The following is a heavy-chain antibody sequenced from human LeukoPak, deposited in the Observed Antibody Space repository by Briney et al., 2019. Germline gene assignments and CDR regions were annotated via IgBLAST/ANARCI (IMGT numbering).Heavy chain of an antibody. CDR1: GGSISPYY. CDR3: ARYIVSYPHDAFDI. D-gene: IGHD1-26*01. CDR2: IHYSGST. Sequence: SETLSLTCTVSGGSISPYYWSWIRQPPGKGLEWIGYIHYSGSTSYNPSLKSRVTISVDTSKKQFSLKLSSVTAADTAFYYCARYIVSYPHDAFDIWGQGTMVTVSS. J-gene: IGHJ3*02. V-gene: IGHV4-59*01.